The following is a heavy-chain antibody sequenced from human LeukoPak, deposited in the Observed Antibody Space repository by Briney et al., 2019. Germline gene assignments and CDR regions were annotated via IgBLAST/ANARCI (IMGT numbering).Heavy chain of an antibody. D-gene: IGHD3-10*01. J-gene: IGHJ4*02. CDR2: IYSGGST. CDR1: GFTVSSNY. CDR3: ARALGYGSGSYYKITHFDY. V-gene: IGHV3-53*01. Sequence: GGSLRLSCAASGFTVSSNYMSWVRQAPGKGLEWVSLIYSGGSTYYADSVKGRFTISRDNSKNTLYLQINYLRAEDTAVYYCARALGYGSGSYYKITHFDYWGQGTLVTVSS.